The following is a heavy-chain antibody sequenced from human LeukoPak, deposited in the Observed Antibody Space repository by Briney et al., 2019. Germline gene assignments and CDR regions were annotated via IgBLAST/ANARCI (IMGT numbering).Heavy chain of an antibody. V-gene: IGHV5-10-1*01. D-gene: IGHD5-18*01. CDR1: GYSFTSYW. CDR3: ARPIQGYSYGHPDAFDI. J-gene: IGHJ3*02. CDR2: IDPSDSYT. Sequence: GESLKISCKGSGYSFTSYWISWVRQMPGKGLEWMGRIDPSDSYTNYSPSFQGHVTISADKSISTAYLQWSSLKASDTAMYYCARPIQGYSYGHPDAFDIWGQGTMVTVSS.